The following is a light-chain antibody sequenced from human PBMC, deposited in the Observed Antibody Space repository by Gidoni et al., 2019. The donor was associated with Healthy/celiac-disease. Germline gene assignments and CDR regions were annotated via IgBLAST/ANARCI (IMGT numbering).Light chain of an antibody. CDR1: QDISNY. CDR2: DAS. CDR3: QQYDNLPLT. Sequence: DIQMTQSPSSLSASVGDRVTITCQASQDISNYFWYQQKPGKAPKLLIYDASNLETGVPSRFSGSGSGTDFTFTISSLQPEDIATYYCQQYDNLPLTFGQGTKVEIK. V-gene: IGKV1-33*01. J-gene: IGKJ1*01.